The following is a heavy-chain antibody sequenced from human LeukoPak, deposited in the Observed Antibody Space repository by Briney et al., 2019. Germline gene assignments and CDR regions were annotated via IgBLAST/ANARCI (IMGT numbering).Heavy chain of an antibody. V-gene: IGHV3-30-3*01. J-gene: IGHJ4*02. CDR1: GFTFSSYA. Sequence: GRSLRLSSAASGFTFSSYAMYWVRQAPGKGLEWVAVISYDGSNKYYADSVKGRFTISRDNSKNTLYLQMNSLRAEDTAVYYCARDSTSFPYDYWGQGTLVTVSS. CDR3: ARDSTSFPYDY. D-gene: IGHD1-26*01. CDR2: ISYDGSNK.